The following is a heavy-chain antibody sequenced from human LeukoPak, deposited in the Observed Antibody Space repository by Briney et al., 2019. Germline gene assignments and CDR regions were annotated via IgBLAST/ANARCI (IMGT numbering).Heavy chain of an antibody. CDR1: GFTFSSYA. J-gene: IGHJ4*02. CDR3: AKDSVYCSSTSCYVY. V-gene: IGHV3-23*01. CDR2: ISGSGGST. Sequence: GGSLRLSCAASGFTFSSYAMSWVRQAPGKGLEWVSAISGSGGSTYYADSVKGRFTISRDNSKNTLYLQMKSVSAEHTAVYYCAKDSVYCSSTSCYVYWGQGPLVTVYS. D-gene: IGHD2-2*01.